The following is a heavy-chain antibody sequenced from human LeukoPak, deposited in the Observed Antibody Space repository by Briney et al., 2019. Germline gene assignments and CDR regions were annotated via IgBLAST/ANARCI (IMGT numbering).Heavy chain of an antibody. J-gene: IGHJ3*02. D-gene: IGHD3-3*02. CDR3: ARLKNLAGLSPFDI. V-gene: IGHV4-59*08. CDR2: IYYSGST. Sequence: SETLSLTCTVSGGSISSYYWSWIRQPPGKALEWIGYIYYSGSTNYNPSLKSRVAISVDTSKNQFSLKLSSVTAADTAVYYCARLKNLAGLSPFDIWGQGTMVTVSS. CDR1: GGSISSYY.